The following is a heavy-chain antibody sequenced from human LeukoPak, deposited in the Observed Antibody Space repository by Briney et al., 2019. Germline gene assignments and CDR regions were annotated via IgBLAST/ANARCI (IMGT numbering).Heavy chain of an antibody. V-gene: IGHV3-23*01. D-gene: IGHD6-13*01. CDR3: AKARQLVPYNWFDP. CDR2: ISGSGGST. CDR1: GFTFSSYA. Sequence: TGGSLRLSCAASGFTFSSYAMSWVCQAPGKGLEWVSAISGSGGSTYYADSVKGRFTISRDNSKNTLYLQMNSLRAEDTAVYYCAKARQLVPYNWFDPWGQGTLVTVSS. J-gene: IGHJ5*02.